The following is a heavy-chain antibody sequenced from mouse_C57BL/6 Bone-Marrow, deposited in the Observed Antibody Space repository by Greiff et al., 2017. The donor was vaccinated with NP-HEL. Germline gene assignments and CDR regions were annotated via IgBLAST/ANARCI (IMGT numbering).Heavy chain of an antibody. Sequence: EVQGVESGGDLVKPGGSLKLSCAASGFTFSSYGMSWVRQTPDKRLEWVATISSGGSYTYYPDSVKGRFTISRDNAKNTLYLQMSSLKSEDTAMYYCARVNYYSYAMDYWGQGTSVTVSS. V-gene: IGHV5-6*01. J-gene: IGHJ4*01. CDR1: GFTFSSYG. CDR2: ISSGGSYT. D-gene: IGHD1-1*01. CDR3: ARVNYYSYAMDY.